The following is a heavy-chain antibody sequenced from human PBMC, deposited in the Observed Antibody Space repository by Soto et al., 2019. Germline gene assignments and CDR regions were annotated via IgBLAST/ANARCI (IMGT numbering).Heavy chain of an antibody. J-gene: IGHJ4*02. Sequence: ASVKVSCKASGGTFSGYAISWVRQAPGQGLEWMGGIIPIFGTANYAQKFQERVTITRDMSTSTAYMELSSLRSEDTAVYYCAADPYYYDSSNYYSFDYWGQGTLVTVSS. CDR2: IIPIFGTA. CDR1: GGTFSGYA. V-gene: IGHV1-69*05. D-gene: IGHD3-22*01. CDR3: AADPYYYDSSNYYSFDY.